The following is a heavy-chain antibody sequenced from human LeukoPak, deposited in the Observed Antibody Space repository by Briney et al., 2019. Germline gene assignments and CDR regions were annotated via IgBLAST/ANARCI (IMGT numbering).Heavy chain of an antibody. CDR1: GFNFHNFA. CDR2: ISNDERNK. CDR3: ARPSPPGDGYNPCDY. Sequence: GGSLRLSCEASGFNFHNFAMHWVRQAPGKGLELVAVISNDERNKYYTDSVKGRFTISRDNSKSTVYLQMNSLRPEDTAVYYCARPSPPGDGYNPCDYWGPGALVIVSS. D-gene: IGHD5-24*01. J-gene: IGHJ4*02. V-gene: IGHV3-30*04.